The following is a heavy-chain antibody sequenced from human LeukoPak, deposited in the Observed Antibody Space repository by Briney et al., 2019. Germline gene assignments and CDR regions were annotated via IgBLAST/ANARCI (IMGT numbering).Heavy chain of an antibody. V-gene: IGHV3-48*03. CDR2: ISSGSTI. D-gene: IGHD6-19*01. Sequence: GGPLRLSCGVSGFTFSSYEMNWVRQAPGKGVGGCSYISSGSTIYDADSVKGRVTIPRDNAKSSLYLQRNSLRAEDTAVYYCARERIAVAGAPFDYWGQGTLVTVSS. J-gene: IGHJ4*02. CDR1: GFTFSSYE. CDR3: ARERIAVAGAPFDY.